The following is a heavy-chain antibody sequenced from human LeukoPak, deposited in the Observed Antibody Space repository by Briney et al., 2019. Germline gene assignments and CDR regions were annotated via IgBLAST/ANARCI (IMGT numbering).Heavy chain of an antibody. CDR1: GYTFTSYG. D-gene: IGHD3-22*01. CDR2: ISAYNGNT. Sequence: ASVKVSCKASGYTFTSYGISWVRQAPGQGLEWMGWISAYNGNTNYAQKLQGRVTMTADTSTSTAYMELRSLKSDDTAVYYCARDFEYYYDSSGYYGEWGQGTLVTVSS. CDR3: ARDFEYYYDSSGYYGE. V-gene: IGHV1-18*01. J-gene: IGHJ4*02.